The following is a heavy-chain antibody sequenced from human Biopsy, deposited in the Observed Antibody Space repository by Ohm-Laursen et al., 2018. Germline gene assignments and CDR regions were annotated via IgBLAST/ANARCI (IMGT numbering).Heavy chain of an antibody. Sequence: SETLSLTCIVSGYSVTNDYYWGWIRQPPGKGLEWIGNIYYDGITYYNPSLKSRVAMSVDTSKNQFSLRLTSATAADTAVYYCARVAGGYAYYYGMDVWGQGTTVIVSS. CDR2: IYYDGIT. J-gene: IGHJ6*02. CDR1: GYSVTNDYY. V-gene: IGHV4-38-2*02. CDR3: ARVAGGYAYYYGMDV. D-gene: IGHD5-12*01.